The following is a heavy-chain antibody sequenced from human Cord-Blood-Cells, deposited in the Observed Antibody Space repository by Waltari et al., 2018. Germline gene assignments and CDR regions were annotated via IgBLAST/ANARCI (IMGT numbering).Heavy chain of an antibody. CDR2: MSGRGGSK. D-gene: IGHD6-19*01. V-gene: IGHV3-23*01. Sequence: EVQLLESGGGLVQPGGSLRLSCAASGFTFSSYAMSWVRQAPGKGLEWVSAMSGRGGSKYDADSVKGRFTISRDKSKNTLYLQMNSLRAEDTAVYYCAKSQDSSGWFEAFDIWGQGTMVTVSS. CDR3: AKSQDSSGWFEAFDI. CDR1: GFTFSSYA. J-gene: IGHJ3*02.